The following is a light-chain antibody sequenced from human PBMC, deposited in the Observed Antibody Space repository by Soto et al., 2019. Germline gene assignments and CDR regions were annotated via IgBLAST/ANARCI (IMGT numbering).Light chain of an antibody. CDR1: QSVTNSF. CDR2: GAS. CDR3: QQYVSSPWA. J-gene: IGKJ1*01. Sequence: EIVFAHSPGTLSLSPGARATLSCRASQSVTNSFLAWYQQKPGQAPRLLIYGASRRATGIPDRFTGSGSGTDFTLTISRLEPEDFAVYYCQQYVSSPWAFGQGTKVDIK. V-gene: IGKV3-20*01.